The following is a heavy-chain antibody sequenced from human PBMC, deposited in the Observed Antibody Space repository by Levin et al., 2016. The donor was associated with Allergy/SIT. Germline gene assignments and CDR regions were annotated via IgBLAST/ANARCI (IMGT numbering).Heavy chain of an antibody. V-gene: IGHV1-69*02. D-gene: IGHD1/OR15-1a*01. Sequence: SVKVSCKASGGTFSSYTISWVRQAPGQGLEWMGRIIPILGIANYAQKFQGRVTITADKSTSTAYMELSSLRSEDTAVYYCANLPAGPNNYAGGAFDIWGQGTMVTVSS. CDR2: IIPILGIA. CDR3: ANLPAGPNNYAGGAFDI. CDR1: GGTFSSYT. J-gene: IGHJ3*02.